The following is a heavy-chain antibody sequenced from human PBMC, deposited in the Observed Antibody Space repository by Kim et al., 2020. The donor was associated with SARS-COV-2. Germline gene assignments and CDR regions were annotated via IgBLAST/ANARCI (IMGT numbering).Heavy chain of an antibody. J-gene: IGHJ4*01. Sequence: GGSLRLSCEASGFTFSNAWMNWVRQAPGKGLEWVGRIKSKSNGGTTDYGAPVKGRFAISRDDSQNTLYLQMNSLKTEDTAVYYCATVGSTGDYGDILEYWGQGTLVTVSS. V-gene: IGHV3-15*01. CDR1: GFTFSNAW. D-gene: IGHD4-17*01. CDR2: IKSKSNGGTT. CDR3: ATVGSTGDYGDILEY.